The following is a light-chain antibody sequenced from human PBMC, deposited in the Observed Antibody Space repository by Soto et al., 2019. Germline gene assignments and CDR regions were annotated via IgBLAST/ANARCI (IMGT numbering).Light chain of an antibody. CDR1: QGISGP. V-gene: IGKV1D-13*01. J-gene: IGKJ4*01. Sequence: AIQLTQSSSSLSASVGDRVTIACRASQGISGPLAWYQQKPGKAPQLLISAASNLESGVPSRFSGSGSGTDFTLTISSLQPEDFATYYCQHFNNYPPTFGGGTRVEIK. CDR2: AAS. CDR3: QHFNNYPPT.